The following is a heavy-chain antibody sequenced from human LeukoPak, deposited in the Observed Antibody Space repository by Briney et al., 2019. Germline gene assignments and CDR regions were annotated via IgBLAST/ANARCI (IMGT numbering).Heavy chain of an antibody. J-gene: IGHJ4*02. D-gene: IGHD5-24*01. CDR1: GFTFSSSG. CDR2: IWYDGSNR. CDR3: ARGGETATGPFDY. Sequence: GGSLRLSCAASGFTFSSSGMHWVRQAPGKGLEWVAVIWYDGSNRYYADPVKGRFTISRDNSKNTLYLQMNSLRVEDTAVYYCARGGETATGPFDYWGQGTLVTVSS. V-gene: IGHV3-33*01.